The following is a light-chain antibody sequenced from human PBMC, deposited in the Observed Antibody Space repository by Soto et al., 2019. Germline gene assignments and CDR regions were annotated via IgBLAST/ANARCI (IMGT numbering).Light chain of an antibody. J-gene: IGKJ1*01. CDR2: KAS. Sequence: DIQMTQSPSTLSASVGDRVTITCRASQSISSWLAWYQQKPGKAPKLLIYKASTLKSGVPSRFSGSGSGTEFTLTISSLQPDYFATYYCQQYSSYWTFGQGTKVEIK. CDR1: QSISSW. CDR3: QQYSSYWT. V-gene: IGKV1-5*03.